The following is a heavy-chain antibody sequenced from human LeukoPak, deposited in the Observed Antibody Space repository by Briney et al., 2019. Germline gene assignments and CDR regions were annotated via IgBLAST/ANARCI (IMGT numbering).Heavy chain of an antibody. CDR1: GGSISSSSYY. CDR2: IYYSGST. V-gene: IGHV4-39*01. CDR3: ASYYYAYFDY. D-gene: IGHD3-10*01. J-gene: IGHJ4*02. Sequence: SETLSLTCTVSGGSISSSSYYWGWIRQPPGKGLEWIGSIYYSGSTYYNPSLKSRVTISVDTSKNQFSLKLSSVTAADTAVYYCASYYYAYFDYWGQGTLVTVSS.